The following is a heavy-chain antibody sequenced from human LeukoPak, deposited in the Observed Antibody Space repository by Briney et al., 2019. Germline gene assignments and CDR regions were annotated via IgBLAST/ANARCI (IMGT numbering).Heavy chain of an antibody. D-gene: IGHD2-21*02. CDR2: IYYSGST. CDR3: ARDSVVVTAMGDAFDI. V-gene: IGHV4-59*01. J-gene: IGHJ3*02. CDR1: GGSISSYY. Sequence: SETLSLTCTVSGGSISSYYWSWIRQPPGKGLEWTGYIYYSGSTNYNPSLKSRVTISVDTSKNQFSLKLSSVTAADTAVYYCARDSVVVTAMGDAFDIWGQGTMVTVSS.